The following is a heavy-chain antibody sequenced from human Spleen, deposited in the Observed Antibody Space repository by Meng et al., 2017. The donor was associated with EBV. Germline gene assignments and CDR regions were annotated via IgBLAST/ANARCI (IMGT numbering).Heavy chain of an antibody. J-gene: IGHJ5*02. V-gene: IGHV3-53*01. CDR2: IYSGGST. Sequence: EQLVESGGVVVQPGRSLRLSCAASGFTVSSNYMSWVRQAPGKGLEWVSVIYSGGSTYYADSVKGRFTISRDNSKNTLYLQMSSLRAEDTAVYYCARDKVPREGFDPWGQGTLVTVSS. D-gene: IGHD2-2*01. CDR1: GFTVSSNY. CDR3: ARDKVPREGFDP.